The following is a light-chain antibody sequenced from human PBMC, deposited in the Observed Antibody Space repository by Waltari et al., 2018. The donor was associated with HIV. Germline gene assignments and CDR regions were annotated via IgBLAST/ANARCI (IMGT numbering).Light chain of an antibody. CDR1: QSLLHINGYNY. J-gene: IGKJ1*01. CDR3: MQGLQTPWT. V-gene: IGKV2-28*01. Sequence: DIVMTQSPVSLPVTPGEPASISCRSSQSLLHINGYNYLDCYLQKPGPYPQLLIYLGASRASGVPDRFSGSGGGTDFTLKISRVEAEDVGVYYCMQGLQTPWTFGQGTKVEIK. CDR2: LGA.